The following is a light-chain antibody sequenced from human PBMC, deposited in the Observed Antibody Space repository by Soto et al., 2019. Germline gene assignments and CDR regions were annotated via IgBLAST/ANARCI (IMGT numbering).Light chain of an antibody. CDR2: DAA. V-gene: IGKV1-39*01. CDR3: QQSYSSPRT. CDR1: QNINTY. J-gene: IGKJ1*01. Sequence: DIQMTQSPYSLSAAVGDRVTIACRASQNINTYLNLYQKKPGKAPKLLMFDAASLQSGVPSRFSGSGYGTDFNLTITSLQSEDFAIYYCQQSYSSPRTFGQGTKVDIK.